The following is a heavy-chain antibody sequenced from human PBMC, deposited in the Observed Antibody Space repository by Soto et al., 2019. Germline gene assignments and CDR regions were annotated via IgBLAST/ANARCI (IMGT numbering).Heavy chain of an antibody. CDR1: GGTFNSYA. CDR3: ARGTRITGTTHYYSGMDV. J-gene: IGHJ6*02. Sequence: QVQLVQSGAEVKKPGSSVKVSCKASGGTFNSYAISWVRQAPGQGLEWMGGIIPILGTANYAQKFQGRVTITADESTSTADMELSSLRSEDTAVYYCARGTRITGTTHYYSGMDVWGQGTTVTVSS. D-gene: IGHD1-7*01. V-gene: IGHV1-69*01. CDR2: IIPILGTA.